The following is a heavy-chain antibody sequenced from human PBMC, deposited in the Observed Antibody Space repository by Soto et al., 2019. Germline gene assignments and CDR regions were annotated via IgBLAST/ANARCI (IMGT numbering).Heavy chain of an antibody. CDR2: IYPGDSDT. CDR3: AKLPRTIFGVDTLSPSGYLDY. V-gene: IGHV5-51*01. D-gene: IGHD3-3*01. J-gene: IGHJ4*02. CDR1: GYSFTSYW. Sequence: PGESLKISCKGSGYSFTSYWIGWVRQMPGKGLEWMGTIYPGDSDTRYSPSFQGQVTISADKSITTAYLQWSSLKASDTAMYYCAKLPRTIFGVDTLSPSGYLDYWGQGTLVTVSS.